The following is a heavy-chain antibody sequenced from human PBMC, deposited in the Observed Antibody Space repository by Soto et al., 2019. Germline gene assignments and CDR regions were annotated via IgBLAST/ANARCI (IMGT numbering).Heavy chain of an antibody. D-gene: IGHD2-15*01. Sequence: GGSLRLSCAASGFTFSSYAMSWVRQAPGKGLEWVSAISGSGGSTYYADSVKGRFTISRDNSKNTLYLQMNSLRAEDTAVYYCAKRYTGYCSGGSCYNFDYWGQGTLVTVS. J-gene: IGHJ4*02. CDR1: GFTFSSYA. V-gene: IGHV3-23*01. CDR2: ISGSGGST. CDR3: AKRYTGYCSGGSCYNFDY.